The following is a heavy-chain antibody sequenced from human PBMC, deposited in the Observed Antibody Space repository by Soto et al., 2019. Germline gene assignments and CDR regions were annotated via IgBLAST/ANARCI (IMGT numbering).Heavy chain of an antibody. Sequence: EVQLVESGGGLVKPGGSLRLACAASGFIFSSYSVNWVRQAPGKGLEWVSSISGSSSYIFHADSVKGRFTISRDNAKSSLYLQMNSLRAENTAVYYCARGRTMPANRSPDYDYWGQGTLVTVSS. CDR1: GFIFSSYS. V-gene: IGHV3-21*03. D-gene: IGHD2-2*01. J-gene: IGHJ4*02. CDR3: ARGRTMPANRSPDYDY. CDR2: ISGSSSYI.